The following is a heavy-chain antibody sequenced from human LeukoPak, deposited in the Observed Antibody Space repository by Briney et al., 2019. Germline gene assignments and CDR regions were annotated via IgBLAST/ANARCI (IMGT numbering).Heavy chain of an antibody. D-gene: IGHD3-10*01. Sequence: PGGTLRLSCAASGFTFSSYGMSWVRQAPGKGLEWVSAISGSGGRTYYADSVKGRFTISRDNSKNTVYLQMNSLRAEDTAVYYCAKVTWFGDPLFGYFDYWGQGTLVTVSS. J-gene: IGHJ4*02. CDR2: ISGSGGRT. CDR3: AKVTWFGDPLFGYFDY. CDR1: GFTFSSYG. V-gene: IGHV3-23*01.